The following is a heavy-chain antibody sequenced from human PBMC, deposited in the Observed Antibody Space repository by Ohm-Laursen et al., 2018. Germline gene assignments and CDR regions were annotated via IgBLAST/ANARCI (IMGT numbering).Heavy chain of an antibody. V-gene: IGHV3-7*01. CDR1: GFTFSTYW. CDR2: INQDGSE. Sequence: GSLRLSCSASGFTFSTYWMTWVRQAPGKGLEWVANINQDGSEAVDSERGRFTISRDNAKNLVYLQMNSLRAEDTAVYYCARGRLPPHPWGQGTLVTVSS. CDR3: ARGRLPPHP. J-gene: IGHJ5*02. D-gene: IGHD1-1*01.